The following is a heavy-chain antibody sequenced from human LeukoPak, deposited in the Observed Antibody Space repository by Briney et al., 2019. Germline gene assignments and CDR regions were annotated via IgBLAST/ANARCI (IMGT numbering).Heavy chain of an antibody. CDR1: GYTFTGYY. CDR3: ARDATPHYYGMDV. CDR2: INPNSGGT. V-gene: IGHV1-2*02. Sequence: GASVKVSCKASGYTFTGYYMHWVRRAPGQGLEWMGWINPNSGGTNYARKFQGRVTMTRDTSISTAYMELSRLRSDDTAVYYCARDATPHYYGMDVWGQGTTVTVSS. J-gene: IGHJ6*02.